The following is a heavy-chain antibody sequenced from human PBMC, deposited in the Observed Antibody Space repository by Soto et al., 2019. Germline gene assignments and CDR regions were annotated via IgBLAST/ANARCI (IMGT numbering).Heavy chain of an antibody. Sequence: ASVKVSCKASGYSFTSSGISWVRQAPGQGLEWMGWISAYNSNTNWEQKFQGRVTMTRDTSISTAYMELSRLRSDDTAVYYCARRNVLRFLEWLPRPNDAFYSWGQGTMFTVAS. V-gene: IGHV1-18*04. CDR3: ARRNVLRFLEWLPRPNDAFYS. CDR1: GYSFTSSG. D-gene: IGHD3-3*01. J-gene: IGHJ3*02. CDR2: ISAYNSNT.